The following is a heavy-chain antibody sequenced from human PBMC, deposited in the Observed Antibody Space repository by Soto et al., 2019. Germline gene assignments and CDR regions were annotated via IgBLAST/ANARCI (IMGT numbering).Heavy chain of an antibody. CDR3: ATDDTKYSSGLY. V-gene: IGHV1-58*02. CDR2: IVVGSSNT. J-gene: IGHJ4*02. CDR1: GFTFRTSI. Sequence: QMQLVQSGPEVKKPGTSVKVSCKASGFTFRTSIMQWVRQARGQRLEWIGWIVVGSSNTNYAQQFQERVTITRDMSTNAAYMEVSSLRSEDTAVYYCATDDTKYSSGLYWGQGTLVTVSS. D-gene: IGHD6-19*01.